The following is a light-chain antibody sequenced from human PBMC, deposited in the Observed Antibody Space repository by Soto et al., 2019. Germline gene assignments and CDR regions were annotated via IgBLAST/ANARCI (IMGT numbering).Light chain of an antibody. Sequence: QSVLTQPPSASGTPGQRVTISCSGGSSNIGTNTVNWYQQLPGTAPKLLIYNNSQRPSGVPDRFSGSKSGTSASLAISGLQSEDEADYYCATWDDSLNSNWVFGGGTQLTVL. CDR3: ATWDDSLNSNWV. V-gene: IGLV1-44*01. J-gene: IGLJ3*02. CDR1: SSNIGTNT. CDR2: NNS.